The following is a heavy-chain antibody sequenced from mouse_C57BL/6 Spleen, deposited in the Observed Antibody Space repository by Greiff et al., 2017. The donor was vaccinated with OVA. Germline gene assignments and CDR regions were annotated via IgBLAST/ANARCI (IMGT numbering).Heavy chain of an antibody. CDR1: GYSITSGYY. Sequence: ESGPGLVKPSQSLSLTCSVTGYSITSGYYWNWIRQFPGNKLEWMGYISYDGSNNYNPSLKNRISITRDTSKNQFFLKLNSVTTEDTATYYCARRGYGSRDAMDYWGQGTSVTVSS. D-gene: IGHD1-1*01. CDR3: ARRGYGSRDAMDY. CDR2: ISYDGSN. V-gene: IGHV3-6*01. J-gene: IGHJ4*01.